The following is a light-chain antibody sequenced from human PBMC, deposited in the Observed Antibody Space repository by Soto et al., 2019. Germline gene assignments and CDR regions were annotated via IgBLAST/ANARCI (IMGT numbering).Light chain of an antibody. CDR3: HQYYRTPRT. CDR1: QSVSSY. CDR2: DAS. Sequence: EIVLTQSPATLSLSPGERATLSCRASQSVSSYLAWYQQKPGQAPRLLIYDASNRATGTPDRFSGTGSATDFTLTISRLEPEDFAVYYCHQYYRTPRTFGQGTKVDIK. J-gene: IGKJ1*01. V-gene: IGKV3-11*01.